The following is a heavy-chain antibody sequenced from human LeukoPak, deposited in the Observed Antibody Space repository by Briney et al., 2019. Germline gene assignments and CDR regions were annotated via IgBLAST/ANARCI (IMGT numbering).Heavy chain of an antibody. Sequence: ASVTVSFKSSGYTFTSYGISWVRQAPGQGLEWMGWISAYNGNTNYAQKLQGRVTMTTDTSTSTAYMELRSLRSDDTAVYYCARDYEEIVVVPAALFDYWGQGTLVTVSS. CDR3: ARDYEEIVVVPAALFDY. CDR1: GYTFTSYG. V-gene: IGHV1-18*01. CDR2: ISAYNGNT. D-gene: IGHD2-2*01. J-gene: IGHJ4*02.